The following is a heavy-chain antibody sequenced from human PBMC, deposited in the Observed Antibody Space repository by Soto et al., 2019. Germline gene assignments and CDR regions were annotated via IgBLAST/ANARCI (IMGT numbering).Heavy chain of an antibody. Sequence: QLQLQESGPGLVKPSETLSLTCTVSGGSISSSLYYWGWIRQPPGKGLEWIGTIYSTVSTNYNPSFKGRVTTSVDTSKTQFSLKLNSVTAADTAVYFWARLPHYDPPPVTFDIWGQGAMVTVSS. D-gene: IGHD3-22*01. V-gene: IGHV4-39*01. CDR2: IYSTVST. CDR3: ARLPHYDPPPVTFDI. J-gene: IGHJ3*02. CDR1: GGSISSSLYY.